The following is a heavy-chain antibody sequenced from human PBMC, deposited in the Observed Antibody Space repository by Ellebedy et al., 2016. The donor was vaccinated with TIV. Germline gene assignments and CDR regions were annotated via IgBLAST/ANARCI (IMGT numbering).Heavy chain of an antibody. CDR2: ISYDANNK. CDR1: GFTFSSYD. D-gene: IGHD4-17*01. Sequence: PGGSLRLSCAASGFTFSSYDMHWVRQAPGKGLEWVALISYDANNKYYADSVKGRFTISRDNSKNTLYLQMNSLRADDTAIYYCARGGYYDDYARLDYWGQGTLVTVSS. CDR3: ARGGYYDDYARLDY. V-gene: IGHV3-30*03. J-gene: IGHJ4*02.